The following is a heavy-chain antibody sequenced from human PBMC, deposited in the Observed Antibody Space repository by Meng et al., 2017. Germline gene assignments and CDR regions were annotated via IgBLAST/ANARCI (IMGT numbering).Heavy chain of an antibody. V-gene: IGHV3-30*16. CDR1: GFIFSNYE. Sequence: QVQVVESWGGVVPPGRSLTLSCAASGFIFSNYEMHWVRQAPGKGLEWVACITKDGSRKYYLGSVRGRFTISRDNSKNTLYLEMNSLRSEDTALYYCARDFDYWGQGTLVTVSS. CDR2: ITKDGSRK. J-gene: IGHJ4*02. CDR3: ARDFDY.